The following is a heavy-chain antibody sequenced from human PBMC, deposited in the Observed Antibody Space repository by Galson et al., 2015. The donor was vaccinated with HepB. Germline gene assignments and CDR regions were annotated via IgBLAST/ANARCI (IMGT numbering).Heavy chain of an antibody. V-gene: IGHV1-3*01. CDR1: GYTFNNHA. Sequence: SVKVSCKAAGYTFNNHAMHWVRQAPGLGLEWMGWINDGSGNTRYADSVKGRFTISRENSKNTLYLQMNSLRVEDTAVYYCVRDMTEGFGELLLMAADYWGQGTLVTVSS. CDR3: VRDMTEGFGELLLMAADY. D-gene: IGHD3-10*01. J-gene: IGHJ4*02. CDR2: INDGSGNT.